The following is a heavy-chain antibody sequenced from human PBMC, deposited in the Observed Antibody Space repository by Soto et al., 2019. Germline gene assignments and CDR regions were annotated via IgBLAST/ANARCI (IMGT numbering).Heavy chain of an antibody. J-gene: IGHJ4*01. V-gene: IGHV4-34*01. CDR3: ARASGRIGGYRYGAYDY. D-gene: IGHD5-18*01. CDR1: GGSFSGYY. CDR2: INHSGST. Sequence: SEPLSLTSAVYGGSFSGYYWSWIRQPPGKGLEWIVEINHSGSTNYNPSLKSRVTISVDTSKNQFSLKLSSVTDADTAVYYCARASGRIGGYRYGAYDYWGPGTLVTVSA.